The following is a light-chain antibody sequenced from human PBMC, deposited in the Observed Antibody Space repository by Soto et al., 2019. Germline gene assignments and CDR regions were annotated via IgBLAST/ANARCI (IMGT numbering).Light chain of an antibody. CDR3: ATWDDSLSGVV. CDR2: TND. V-gene: IGLV1-44*01. J-gene: IGLJ2*01. Sequence: QSVLTQPPSASGTPGQRVTISCSGSSSNIGGNTVNWYQHLPGTAPKLLIYTNDQRPSGVPDRFSGSKSGTSASLAISGLQSEYEADYYCATWDDSLSGVVFGGGTKLTVL. CDR1: SSNIGGNT.